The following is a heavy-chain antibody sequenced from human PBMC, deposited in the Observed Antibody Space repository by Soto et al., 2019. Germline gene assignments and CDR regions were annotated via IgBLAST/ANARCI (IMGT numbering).Heavy chain of an antibody. CDR3: AKGGEMATIYHSGVDDY. CDR2: IRGSGGST. D-gene: IGHD5-12*01. Sequence: EVQLLESGGGLVQPGGSLRLSCAASGFTFSSYAMSWVRQAPGKGLEWVSAIRGSGGSTYYADSVKGRFTISRDNSKKTLYLQMNSLIAEDTAVYYCAKGGEMATIYHSGVDDYWGQGTLVTVSS. J-gene: IGHJ4*02. CDR1: GFTFSSYA. V-gene: IGHV3-23*01.